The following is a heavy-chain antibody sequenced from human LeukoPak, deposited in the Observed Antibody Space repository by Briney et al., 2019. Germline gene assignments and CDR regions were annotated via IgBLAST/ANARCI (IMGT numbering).Heavy chain of an antibody. CDR1: GFTVSSNY. CDR2: ISGSGGST. Sequence: GGSLRLSCAASGFTVSSNYMSWVRQAPGKGLEWVSTISGSGGSTYYADSVKGRFTISRDNSKNTLFLQMNSLRAEDTAVYYCAREYDSSWPSWGQGTLVTVSS. D-gene: IGHD3-22*01. CDR3: AREYDSSWPS. V-gene: IGHV3-23*01. J-gene: IGHJ5*02.